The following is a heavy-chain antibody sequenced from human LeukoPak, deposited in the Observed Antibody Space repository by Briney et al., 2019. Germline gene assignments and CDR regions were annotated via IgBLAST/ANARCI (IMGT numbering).Heavy chain of an antibody. V-gene: IGHV4-38-2*02. D-gene: IGHD3-22*01. J-gene: IGHJ4*02. CDR1: GYSISSGYY. CDR3: ARQSSGYFFYFDY. Sequence: PSETLSLTCTVSGYSISSGYYWGWIRQPPGKGLEWIGSIYHSGSTYYNPSLKSRVTISVDTSKNQFSLKLSSVTAADTAVYYCARQSSGYFFYFDYWGQGTLVTGSS. CDR2: IYHSGST.